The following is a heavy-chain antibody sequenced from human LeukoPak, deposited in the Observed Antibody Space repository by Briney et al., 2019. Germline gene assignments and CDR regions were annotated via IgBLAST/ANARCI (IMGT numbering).Heavy chain of an antibody. Sequence: SETLSLTCAVYGGSFSGYYWSWIRQPPGKGLEWIGGINHSGITNYNPSLKSRVTISVDTSKNQFSLKLSSVTAADTAVYYCATTTIFGVDDYYYYYGMDVWGQGTTVTVSS. CDR1: GGSFSGYY. V-gene: IGHV4-34*01. CDR3: ATTTIFGVDDYYYYYGMDV. J-gene: IGHJ6*02. D-gene: IGHD3-3*01. CDR2: INHSGIT.